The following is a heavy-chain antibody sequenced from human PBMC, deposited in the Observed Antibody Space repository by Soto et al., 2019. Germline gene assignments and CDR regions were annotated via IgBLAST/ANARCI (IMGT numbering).Heavy chain of an antibody. J-gene: IGHJ5*02. Sequence: SVKVSCKASGGTFSSYAISWVRQAPGQGLEWMGGIIPIFGTANYAQKFQGRVTITADESTSTAYMELSSLGSEDTAVYYCARSDDFWSGYSNWFDPWGQGTLVTAPQ. CDR2: IIPIFGTA. CDR3: ARSDDFWSGYSNWFDP. D-gene: IGHD3-3*01. V-gene: IGHV1-69*13. CDR1: GGTFSSYA.